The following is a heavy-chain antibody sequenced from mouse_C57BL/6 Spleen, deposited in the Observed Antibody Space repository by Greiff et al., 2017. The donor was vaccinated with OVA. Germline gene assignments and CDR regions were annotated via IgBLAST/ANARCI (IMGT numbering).Heavy chain of an antibody. J-gene: IGHJ4*01. D-gene: IGHD2-4*01. Sequence: VQLQQSGPELVKPGASVKISCKASGYAFSSSWMNWVKQRPGKGLEWIGRLYPGDGDTNYNGKFKGKATLTADKSSSTAYMQLSSLTSEDSAVYFCARREDYDYDDAMDYWGQGTSVTVSS. CDR3: ARREDYDYDDAMDY. CDR2: LYPGDGDT. V-gene: IGHV1-82*01. CDR1: GYAFSSSW.